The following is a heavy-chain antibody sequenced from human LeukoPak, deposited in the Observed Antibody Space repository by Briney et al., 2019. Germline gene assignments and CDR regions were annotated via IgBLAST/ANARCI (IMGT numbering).Heavy chain of an antibody. D-gene: IGHD4-11*01. CDR2: IRSKANSYAT. Sequence: GGSLRLSCAASGFTFSGSAMHWVRQASGKGLEWVGRIRSKANSYATAYAASVKGRFTISRDDSKNTAYLQMNSLRAEDTAVYYCARVDYSSSLDNAFDLWGQGTMVTVSS. CDR1: GFTFSGSA. V-gene: IGHV3-73*01. CDR3: ARVDYSSSLDNAFDL. J-gene: IGHJ3*01.